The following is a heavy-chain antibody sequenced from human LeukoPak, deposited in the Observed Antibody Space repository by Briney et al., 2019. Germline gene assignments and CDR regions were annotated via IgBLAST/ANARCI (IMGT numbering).Heavy chain of an antibody. Sequence: SQTLSLTCTVSGGSISSGSYYWRWIRQPAGKGLESIGRIYTSGSTNYNPSLKSRVTISVDMSKNQFSLKVNSVTAADTAVYYCARGIRRDGSTYGFDYWGQGTLVTVSS. CDR3: ARGIRRDGSTYGFDY. J-gene: IGHJ4*02. CDR2: IYTSGST. CDR1: GGSISSGSYY. D-gene: IGHD5-24*01. V-gene: IGHV4-61*02.